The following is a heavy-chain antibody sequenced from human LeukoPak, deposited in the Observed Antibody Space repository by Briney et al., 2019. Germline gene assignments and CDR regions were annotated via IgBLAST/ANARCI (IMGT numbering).Heavy chain of an antibody. CDR2: ISSSSSYI. CDR3: ARAAGSSGWST. V-gene: IGHV3-21*06. CDR1: GFTFSSYS. D-gene: IGHD6-19*01. J-gene: IGHJ5*02. Sequence: GGSLRLSCAASGFTFSSYSMNWVRQAPGKRLEWVSAISSSSSYIYYAGSVKGRFTISRDNAKNSLYLQMNNLRAEDTAVYYCARAAGSSGWSTWGQGTLVTVSS.